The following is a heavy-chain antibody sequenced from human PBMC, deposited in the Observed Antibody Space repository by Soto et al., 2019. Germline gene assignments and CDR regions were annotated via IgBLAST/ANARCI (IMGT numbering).Heavy chain of an antibody. V-gene: IGHV4-30-4*01. CDR1: GGSISSGDYY. J-gene: IGHJ6*02. Sequence: SETLSLTCTVSGGSISSGDYYWSWIRQPPGKGLEWIGYIYYSGSTYYNPSLKSRVTISVDTSKNQFSLKLSSVTAADTAVYYCARAHYYGSGSYYFSGMDVWGQGTTVTVSS. D-gene: IGHD3-10*01. CDR3: ARAHYYGSGSYYFSGMDV. CDR2: IYYSGST.